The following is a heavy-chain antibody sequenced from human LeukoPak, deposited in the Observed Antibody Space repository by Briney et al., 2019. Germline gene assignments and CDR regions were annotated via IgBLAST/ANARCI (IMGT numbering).Heavy chain of an antibody. CDR3: ARGRPGYDFWSGYYTPYYFDY. J-gene: IGHJ4*02. CDR1: GFTFSSYW. Sequence: GSLRLSCAASGFTFSSYWMHWVRQAPGKGLEWIGEINHSGSTNYNPSLKSRVTISVDTSKNQFSLKLSSVTAADTAVYYCARGRPGYDFWSGYYTPYYFDYWGQGTLVTVSS. CDR2: INHSGST. D-gene: IGHD3-3*01. V-gene: IGHV4-34*01.